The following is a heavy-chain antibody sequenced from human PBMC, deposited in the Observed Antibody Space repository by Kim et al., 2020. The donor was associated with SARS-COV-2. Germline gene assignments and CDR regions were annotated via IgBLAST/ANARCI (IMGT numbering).Heavy chain of an antibody. V-gene: IGHV3-7*01. CDR3: ARGVRFLEWSYYYYYGMDV. D-gene: IGHD3-3*01. CDR2: IKQDGSEK. Sequence: GGSLRLSCAASGFTFSSYWMSWVRQAPGKGLEWVANIKQDGSEKYYVDSVKGRFTISRDNAKNSLYLQMNSLRAEDTAVYYCARGVRFLEWSYYYYYGMDVWGQGTTVTVSS. CDR1: GFTFSSYW. J-gene: IGHJ6*02.